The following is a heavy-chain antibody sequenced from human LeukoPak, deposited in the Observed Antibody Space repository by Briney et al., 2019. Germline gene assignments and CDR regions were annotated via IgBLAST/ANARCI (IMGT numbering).Heavy chain of an antibody. D-gene: IGHD5-24*01. CDR3: ARLDAAAGRYLQFFY. CDR2: IHDSGST. CDR1: GGSISNYY. V-gene: IGHV4-59*08. Sequence: SETLSLTCSVSGGSISNYYWSWIRQSPEKGLEWIGYIHDSGSTNYNPSLKSRVTISVDTSKNQFSLKLSSVTAADTAVYYCARLDAAAGRYLQFFYWGQGTLVTVSS. J-gene: IGHJ4*02.